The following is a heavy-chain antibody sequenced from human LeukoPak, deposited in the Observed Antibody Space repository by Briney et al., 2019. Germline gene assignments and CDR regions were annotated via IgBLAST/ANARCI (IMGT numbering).Heavy chain of an antibody. Sequence: GGSLRLSCVASGFPFSSYWMTWVRQAPGKGLEWVANIKQDGSKKSYVDSVKGRFTISRDNAKNSLYLQANSLRAEDTAIYYCTRVGYIDEGIDYWGQGTLVTVSS. J-gene: IGHJ4*02. CDR2: IKQDGSKK. D-gene: IGHD5-24*01. V-gene: IGHV3-7*04. CDR3: TRVGYIDEGIDY. CDR1: GFPFSSYW.